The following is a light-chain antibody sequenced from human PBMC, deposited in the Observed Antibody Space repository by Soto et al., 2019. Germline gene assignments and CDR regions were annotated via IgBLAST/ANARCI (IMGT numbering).Light chain of an antibody. CDR2: EVS. J-gene: IGLJ1*01. V-gene: IGLV2-8*01. CDR1: SSDVGGYNY. CDR3: SSYAGSNTDYV. Sequence: QSALTQPPSVSGSPGQSVTISCTGTSSDVGGYNYVSWYQQHPGKVPKLMIYEVSKRPSGVPDRFSGSKSGNTASLTVSGLRAEDEADYYCSSYAGSNTDYVFGTGTKLTVL.